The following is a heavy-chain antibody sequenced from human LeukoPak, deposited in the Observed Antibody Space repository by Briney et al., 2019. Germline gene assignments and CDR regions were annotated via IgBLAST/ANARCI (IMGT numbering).Heavy chain of an antibody. Sequence: GGSLRLSCAASGFTVSSIYMSWVRQAPGKGLQWVSTITGGGGSTYYADSVKGRFTISRDNSKNTLYLQMNSLRAEDTALYYCAKDASSWYYWGQGTLVTVSS. J-gene: IGHJ4*02. CDR3: AKDASSWYY. D-gene: IGHD6-13*01. CDR1: GFTVSSIY. CDR2: ITGGGGST. V-gene: IGHV3-23*01.